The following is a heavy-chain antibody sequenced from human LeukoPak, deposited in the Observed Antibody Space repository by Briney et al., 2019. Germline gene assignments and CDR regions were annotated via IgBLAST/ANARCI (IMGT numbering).Heavy chain of an antibody. V-gene: IGHV4-30-2*01. CDR1: GGSISSGGYS. CDR2: IHHSGST. D-gene: IGHD5-12*01. Sequence: PSETLSLTCAVSGGSISSGGYSWSWIRQPPGKGLEWIGYIHHSGSTYYNPSLKSRVTISVDRSKNQFSLKLSSVTAADTAVYYCARGRGYSGYTYFDYWGQGTLVTVSS. CDR3: ARGRGYSGYTYFDY. J-gene: IGHJ4*02.